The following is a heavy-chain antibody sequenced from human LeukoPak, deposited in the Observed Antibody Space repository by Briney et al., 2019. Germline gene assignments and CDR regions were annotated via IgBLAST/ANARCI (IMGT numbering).Heavy chain of an antibody. D-gene: IGHD2-2*01. CDR2: IKQDGSEK. Sequence: GGSLRLSCAASGFTFRSYSMSWVRQAPGKGLEWVANIKQDGSEKYYVDSVNGRFTITRDNAKNSLYLQMNSLRAEDTAVYYCAREETGVVPPGWGYYYYMDVWGKGTTVTISS. CDR3: AREETGVVPPGWGYYYYMDV. J-gene: IGHJ6*03. V-gene: IGHV3-7*01. CDR1: GFTFRSYS.